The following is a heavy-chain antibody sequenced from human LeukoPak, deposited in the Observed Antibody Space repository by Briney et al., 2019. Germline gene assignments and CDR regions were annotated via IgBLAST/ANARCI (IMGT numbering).Heavy chain of an antibody. CDR2: IGTYSANT. Sequence: ASVRVSCKASGYPFLSYGINWVRQAPGQGLEWLGWIGTYSANTAYAPSFQGRVTMTTDTSTSTVYMELRSLTSDDTAMYYCARDGGPCGQGTLVT. V-gene: IGHV1-18*01. J-gene: IGHJ5*02. CDR1: GYPFLSYG. CDR3: ARDGGP. D-gene: IGHD3-16*01.